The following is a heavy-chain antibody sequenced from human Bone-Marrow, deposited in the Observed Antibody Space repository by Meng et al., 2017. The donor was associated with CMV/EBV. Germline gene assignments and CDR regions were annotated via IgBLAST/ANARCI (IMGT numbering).Heavy chain of an antibody. V-gene: IGHV3-53*01. Sequence: GGSLRLSCAASGFTLSRYWMHWVRQAPGKGLEWVSVIYSGGSTYYADSVKGRFTISRDNSKNTLYLQMNSLRAEDTAVYYCASPRASYGPGTEYYYYGMDVWGQGTTVTVSS. CDR2: IYSGGST. CDR3: ASPRASYGPGTEYYYYGMDV. D-gene: IGHD5-18*01. CDR1: GFTLSRYW. J-gene: IGHJ6*02.